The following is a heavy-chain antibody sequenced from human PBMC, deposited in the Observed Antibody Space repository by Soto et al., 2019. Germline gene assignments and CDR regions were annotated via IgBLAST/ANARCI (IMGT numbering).Heavy chain of an antibody. Sequence: PGRSLRRSCVVSEVSVSSSWLHWVRQGPGKGLVWVSRINSDGSYINYADSVKGRFTTSRDNAKNMLYLQMNSLRVEDTALYHCVTGWSEYLGKGALVTVSS. CDR2: INSDGSYI. J-gene: IGHJ4*02. D-gene: IGHD2-15*01. CDR3: VTGWSEY. CDR1: EVSVSSSW. V-gene: IGHV3-74*01.